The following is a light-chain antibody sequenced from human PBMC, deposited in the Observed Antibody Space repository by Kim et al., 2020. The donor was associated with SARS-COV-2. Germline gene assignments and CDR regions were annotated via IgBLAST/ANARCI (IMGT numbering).Light chain of an antibody. CDR2: KDT. CDR3: RAWTSGPGV. CDR1: KLGDKY. V-gene: IGLV3-1*01. Sequence: SYELTQPPSVSVSPGQTASITCSGDKLGDKYAGWYQRKPAHSPLLVIYKDTKRPPGIPRRFSGPNSGTTAPLTISGTRPMDKAANSFRAWTSGPGVFGGG. J-gene: IGLJ3*02.